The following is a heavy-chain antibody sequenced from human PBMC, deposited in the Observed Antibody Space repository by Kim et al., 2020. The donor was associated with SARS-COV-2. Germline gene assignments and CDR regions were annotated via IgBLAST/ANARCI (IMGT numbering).Heavy chain of an antibody. V-gene: IGHV4-61*01. Sequence: SETLSLTCTVSGGSVSSGSYYWSWIRQPPGKGLEWIGYIYYSGSTNYNPSLKSRVTISVDTSKNQFSLKLSSVTAADTAVYYCARTSRWYYYGMDVWGQGTTVTVSS. D-gene: IGHD2-2*01. CDR3: ARTSRWYYYGMDV. J-gene: IGHJ6*02. CDR1: GGSVSSGSYY. CDR2: IYYSGST.